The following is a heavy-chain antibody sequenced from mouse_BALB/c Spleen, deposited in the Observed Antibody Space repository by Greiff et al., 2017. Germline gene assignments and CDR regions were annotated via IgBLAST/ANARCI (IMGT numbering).Heavy chain of an antibody. CDR3: ARLLRLRYYFDY. J-gene: IGHJ2*01. CDR1: GYSITSDYA. V-gene: IGHV3-2*02. D-gene: IGHD1-2*01. Sequence: EVKLVESGPGLVKPSQSLSLTCTVTGYSITSDYAWNWIRQFPGNKLEWMGYISYSGSTSYNPSLKSRISITRDTSKNQFFLQLNSVTTEDTATYYCARLLRLRYYFDYWGQGTTLTVSS. CDR2: ISYSGST.